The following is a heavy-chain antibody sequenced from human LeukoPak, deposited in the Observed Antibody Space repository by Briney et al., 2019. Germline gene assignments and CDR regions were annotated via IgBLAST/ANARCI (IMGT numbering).Heavy chain of an antibody. J-gene: IGHJ4*02. CDR2: ISSSSSTI. CDR3: ASGEDSSLDY. V-gene: IGHV3-48*02. Sequence: GGSLRLSCAASGFAFSSYSVNWVRQAPGKGLEWVSYISSSSSTIYYADSVKGRFTISRDNAKNSLYLQMNSLRDEDTAVYYCASGEDSSLDYWGQGTLVTVSS. D-gene: IGHD3-22*01. CDR1: GFAFSSYS.